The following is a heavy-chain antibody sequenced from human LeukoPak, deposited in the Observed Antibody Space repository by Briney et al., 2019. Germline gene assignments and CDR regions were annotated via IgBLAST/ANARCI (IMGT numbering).Heavy chain of an antibody. J-gene: IGHJ5*02. D-gene: IGHD3-16*01. CDR1: GGSISSANW. V-gene: IGHV4-4*02. Sequence: PSETLSLTCAVSGGSISSANWWSWVRHPPGKGLEWIGEIHHSGSTNHNPSLRSRVTISVDTSKNQFSLKLNSVTAADTAVYYCARHYGPWGQGTLVTVSS. CDR3: ARHYGP. CDR2: IHHSGST.